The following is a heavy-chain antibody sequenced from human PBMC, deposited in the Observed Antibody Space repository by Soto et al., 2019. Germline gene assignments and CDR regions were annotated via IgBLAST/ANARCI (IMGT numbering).Heavy chain of an antibody. CDR3: ARGATVTQYDY. V-gene: IGHV4-61*01. D-gene: IGHD4-17*01. J-gene: IGHJ4*02. CDR1: GVSVSSGSFY. CDR2: GSYSGAT. Sequence: SETLSLTCTVSGVSVSSGSFYWAWIRQPPGKGLEWIGFGSYSGATNYKPSLKSRVTISVDTSRSQISLKVSSLTAADTAVYYCARGATVTQYDYWGQGTLVTVSS.